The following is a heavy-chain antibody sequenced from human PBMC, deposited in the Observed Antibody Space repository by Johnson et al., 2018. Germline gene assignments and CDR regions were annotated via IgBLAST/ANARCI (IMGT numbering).Heavy chain of an antibody. CDR3: ARSQSAYYGDYVGAEYVQH. CDR2: ISSSSSYI. CDR1: GFTFSSYW. V-gene: IGHV3-21*04. J-gene: IGHJ1*01. Sequence: VQLVESGGGLVQPGGSLRLSCAASGFTFSSYWMSWVRQAPGKGLEWVSSISSSSSYIHYADSLKGRFTISRDNAKNSLYLQMNSLRAEDTAVYYCARSQSAYYGDYVGAEYVQHWGQGTLVTVSS. D-gene: IGHD4-17*01.